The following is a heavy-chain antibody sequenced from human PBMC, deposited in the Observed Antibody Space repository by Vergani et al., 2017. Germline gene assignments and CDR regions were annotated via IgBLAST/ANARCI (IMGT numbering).Heavy chain of an antibody. CDR3: ARGYGDYYYYGVDV. V-gene: IGHV4-59*01. CDR2: IYYSGST. Sequence: QVQLQESGPGLVKPSETLSLTCTVSGGSISSYYWSWIRQPPGKGLEWLGYIYYSGSTSYNPSLKSRVTISVDTSKSHFSLNLSSVTAADTAVYYCARGYGDYYYYGVDVWGQGTTVTVYS. CDR1: GGSISSYY. J-gene: IGHJ6*02. D-gene: IGHD4-17*01.